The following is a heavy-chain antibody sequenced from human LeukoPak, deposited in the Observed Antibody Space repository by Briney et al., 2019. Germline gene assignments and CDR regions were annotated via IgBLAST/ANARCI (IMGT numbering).Heavy chain of an antibody. D-gene: IGHD1-14*01. J-gene: IGHJ4*02. CDR1: GFTFSSYW. CDR2: IKLDGSEE. V-gene: IGHV3-7*01. Sequence: GFLRLSCAASGFTFSSYWMNWVRQAPGKGLEWVANIKLDGSEEHYVDSVKGRFTISRDNAKNSLYLQMNSLRAEDTAVYYCASAAARTKSASRWGQGTLVTVSS. CDR3: ASAAARTKSASR.